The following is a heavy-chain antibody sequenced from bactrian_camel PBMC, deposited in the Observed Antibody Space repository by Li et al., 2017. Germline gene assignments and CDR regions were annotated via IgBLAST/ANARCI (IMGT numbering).Heavy chain of an antibody. CDR3: AKALGGGNYYTGEYNY. D-gene: IGHD2*01. CDR2: IYTGDGRT. J-gene: IGHJ4*01. V-gene: IGHV3S1*01. Sequence: HVQLVESGGGLVQPGGSLRVSCKASGFTFSRHWMHWVRQVPGKGLEWVSTIYTGDGRTKSADSVKGRFTMSRDNAKNMLYLQMNNLKSEDTALYYCAKALGGGNYYTGEYNYWGQGTQVTVS. CDR1: GFTFSRHW.